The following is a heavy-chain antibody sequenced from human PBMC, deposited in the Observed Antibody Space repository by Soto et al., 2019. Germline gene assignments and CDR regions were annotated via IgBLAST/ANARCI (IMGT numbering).Heavy chain of an antibody. CDR3: ARGSGYYYGDDY. V-gene: IGHV1-3*05. CDR2: INAGNGNT. D-gene: IGHD3-22*01. Sequence: QVQLVQSGAEEKKPGASVKVSCKASGYTFTSYAMHWVRQAPGQRLEWMGWINAGNGNTKYSQKFQGRVTITRDTSASTAYMELSSLRSKDTAVYYCARGSGYYYGDDYWGQGTLVTVSS. CDR1: GYTFTSYA. J-gene: IGHJ4*02.